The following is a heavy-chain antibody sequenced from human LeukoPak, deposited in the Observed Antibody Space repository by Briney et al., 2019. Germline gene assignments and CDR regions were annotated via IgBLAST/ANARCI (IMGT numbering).Heavy chain of an antibody. V-gene: IGHV1-18*01. CDR2: ISAYNGNT. D-gene: IGHD2-2*01. CDR1: DYTFTSYG. J-gene: IGHJ3*02. Sequence: ASVKVSCKASDYTFTSYGISWVRQDPGQGLEWMGRISAYNGNTNYAQKLQGRVTMTTDTSTSTAYMELRSLRSDDTAVYYCAREGYCSSTSCYWFAFDIWGQGTMVTVSS. CDR3: AREGYCSSTSCYWFAFDI.